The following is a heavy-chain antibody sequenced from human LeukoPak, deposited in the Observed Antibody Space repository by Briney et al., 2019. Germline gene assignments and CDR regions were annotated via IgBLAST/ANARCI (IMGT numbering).Heavy chain of an antibody. D-gene: IGHD6-19*01. CDR2: VSGGGDTT. V-gene: IGHV3-48*03. J-gene: IGHJ5*02. Sequence: PGGSLRLSCAASGFTFSNYEMIWVREAPGKGLERISYVSGGGDTTEYADSVKGRFTISRDNAKNLLYLQMNSLRVDDTAFYYCARDRITVTGAYNWFDPWGQGTLVTVSS. CDR3: ARDRITVTGAYNWFDP. CDR1: GFTFSNYE.